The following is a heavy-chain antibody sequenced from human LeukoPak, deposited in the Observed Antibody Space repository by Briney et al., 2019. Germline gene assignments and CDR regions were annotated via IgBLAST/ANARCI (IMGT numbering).Heavy chain of an antibody. D-gene: IGHD6-13*01. CDR2: INPNSGGT. V-gene: IGHV1-2*02. CDR1: GYTFTGYY. J-gene: IGHJ4*02. CDR3: ARVQGGAAGFTPLDY. Sequence: ASVKVSCKASGYTFTGYYMHWVRQAPGQGLEWMGWINPNSGGTNYAQKFQGRVTLTRDTSITTAYMELNNLRSDDTAVYYCARVQGGAAGFTPLDYWGQGTLVTVSS.